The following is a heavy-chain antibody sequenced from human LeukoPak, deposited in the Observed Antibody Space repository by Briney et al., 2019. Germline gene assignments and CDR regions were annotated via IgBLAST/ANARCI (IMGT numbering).Heavy chain of an antibody. Sequence: GGPLRLSCTASGFTFGDYAMSWVRQAPGKGLEWVGFIRSKAYGGTTDYAAPVKGRFSISREDSKNTVYLEMNSLKTEDTAIYYCTAGLGRTNDDCWGQGTLVTVSS. D-gene: IGHD2-8*01. V-gene: IGHV3-49*04. CDR3: TAGLGRTNDDC. J-gene: IGHJ4*02. CDR2: IRSKAYGGTT. CDR1: GFTFGDYA.